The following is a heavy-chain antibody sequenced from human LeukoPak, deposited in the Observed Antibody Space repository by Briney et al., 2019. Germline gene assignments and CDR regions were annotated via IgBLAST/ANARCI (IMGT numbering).Heavy chain of an antibody. J-gene: IGHJ4*02. D-gene: IGHD4-17*01. Sequence: GGSLRLSCAASGFRITNAWMNWVRQAPGRGLEWVGRIKSKSGGGTTDYAAPVKGRFIISRDDSKNTLYLQMNSLKIEDTAVYYCTTDRGDYGIPFWGQGTLVTVSS. V-gene: IGHV3-15*07. CDR2: IKSKSGGGTT. CDR3: TTDRGDYGIPF. CDR1: GFRITNAW.